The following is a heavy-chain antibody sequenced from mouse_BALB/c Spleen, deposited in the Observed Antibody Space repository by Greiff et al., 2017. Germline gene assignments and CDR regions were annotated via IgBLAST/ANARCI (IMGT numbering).Heavy chain of an antibody. Sequence: DVHLVESGPGLVKPSQSLSLTCSVTGYSITSGYYWNWIRQFPGNKLEWMGYISYDGSNNYNPSLKNRISITRDTSKNQFFLKLNSVTTEDTATYYCAREGLRRGWFAYWGQGTLVTVSA. V-gene: IGHV3-6*02. CDR3: AREGLRRGWFAY. CDR2: ISYDGSN. CDR1: GYSITSGYY. J-gene: IGHJ3*01. D-gene: IGHD2-12*01.